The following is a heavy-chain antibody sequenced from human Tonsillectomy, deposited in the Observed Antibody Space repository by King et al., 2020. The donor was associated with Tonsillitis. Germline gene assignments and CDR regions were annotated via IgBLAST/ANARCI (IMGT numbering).Heavy chain of an antibody. CDR3: ARVYPAADYYYGMDG. J-gene: IGHJ6*02. CDR1: GVSVSSVLYY. V-gene: IGHV4-61*01. Sequence: VQLQESGPGLVKPSETLSLTCTVSGVSVSSVLYYWSWIPQPPGKGLEWIWYIYYSVNTNYNPSLRSRVTMSEDTSKNQFSLKLSSVTAADTSVYYCARVYPAADYYYGMDGWGQGTTVSVSS. D-gene: IGHD2-2*01. CDR2: IYYSVNT.